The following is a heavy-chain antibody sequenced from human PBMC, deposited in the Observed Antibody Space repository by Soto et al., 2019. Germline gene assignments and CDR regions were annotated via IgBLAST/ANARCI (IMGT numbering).Heavy chain of an antibody. CDR3: ARVPANTRYFDWSSKTWFDP. J-gene: IGHJ5*02. CDR1: GYTFTSYY. V-gene: IGHV1-46*01. CDR2: INPSGGST. D-gene: IGHD3-9*01. Sequence: ASVKVSCKASGYTFTSYYMHWVRQAPGQGLEWMGIINPSGGSTSYAQKFQGRVTMTRNTSISTAYMQLSSPRSEDTAVYYCARVPANTRYFDWSSKTWFDPWGQGTLVTVSS.